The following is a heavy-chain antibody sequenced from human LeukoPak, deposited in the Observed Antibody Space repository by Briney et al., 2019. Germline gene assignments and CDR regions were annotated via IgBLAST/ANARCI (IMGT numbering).Heavy chain of an antibody. CDR3: ARPSFGAPDFDY. V-gene: IGHV4-38-2*01. D-gene: IGHD3-3*01. CDR1: GCSISSGYY. Sequence: SETLSLTCAVSGCSISSGYYWGWIRQPPGRGLEWIGSIYHTGSIYYNPSLKSRVTISVDTSKNQFSLKLSSVTAADTAVYYCARPSFGAPDFDYWGQGTLVTVSS. CDR2: IYHTGSI. J-gene: IGHJ4*02.